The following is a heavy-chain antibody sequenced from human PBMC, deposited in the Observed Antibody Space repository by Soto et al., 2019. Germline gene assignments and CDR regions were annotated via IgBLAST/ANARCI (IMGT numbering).Heavy chain of an antibody. CDR1: GGTFSSYA. D-gene: IGHD5-18*01. CDR2: LIPIFGTA. J-gene: IGHJ3*02. CDR3: ARGGGTYSYGYGDAFDI. Sequence: QVQLVQSGAEVKKPGSSVKVSCTASGGTFSSYAISWVRQAPGQGLEWLGGLIPIFGTANYAQKFQGRVTITADESTSTAYMELSSLRSEDTAVYYCARGGGTYSYGYGDAFDIWGQGTMVTVSS. V-gene: IGHV1-69*01.